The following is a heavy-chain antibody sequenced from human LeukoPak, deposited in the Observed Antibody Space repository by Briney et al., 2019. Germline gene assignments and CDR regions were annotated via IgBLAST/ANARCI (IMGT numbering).Heavy chain of an antibody. V-gene: IGHV4-59*01. CDR3: ARADYDTSAYYYTFDY. J-gene: IGHJ4*02. CDR2: IYYRGST. CDR1: GGSINGYY. D-gene: IGHD3-22*01. Sequence: SETLSLTCTVSGGSINGYYGSWIRQPPEKGLEWIGYIYYRGSTNYNPSLKSRVTMSVDTSRNQFSLKLSSMTAADTAVYYCARADYDTSAYYYTFDYWGQGTLVTVSS.